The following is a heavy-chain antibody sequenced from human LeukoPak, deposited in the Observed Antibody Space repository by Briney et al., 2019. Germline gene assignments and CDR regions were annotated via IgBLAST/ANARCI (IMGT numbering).Heavy chain of an antibody. D-gene: IGHD3-3*01. J-gene: IGHJ4*02. V-gene: IGHV1-18*01. CDR3: ARDTYYGSWSGFYTSYYFDY. CDR1: GYTFTNYG. CDR2: ISAYNGNT. Sequence: ASVKVSCKASGYTFTNYGISWVRQAPGQGLEWMGWISAYNGNTNYAQKFQGRVTVTTDTSTGTAYMEVRSLRSDDTAVYYCARDTYYGSWSGFYTSYYFDYWGQGTLVTVSS.